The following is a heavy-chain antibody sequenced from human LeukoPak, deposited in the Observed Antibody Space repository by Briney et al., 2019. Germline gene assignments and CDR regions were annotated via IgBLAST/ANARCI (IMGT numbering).Heavy chain of an antibody. CDR3: ATPRVVVTAEGAFDI. D-gene: IGHD2-21*02. V-gene: IGHV1-24*01. Sequence: ASVKVSCKVSGYTLTEFSMHWVRQAPGKGLEWMGGFDPEDGETIYAQKFQGRVTMTEDTSTDTAYMELSSLRSEDTAVYYCATPRVVVTAEGAFDIWGQGTMVTVSS. J-gene: IGHJ3*02. CDR2: FDPEDGET. CDR1: GYTLTEFS.